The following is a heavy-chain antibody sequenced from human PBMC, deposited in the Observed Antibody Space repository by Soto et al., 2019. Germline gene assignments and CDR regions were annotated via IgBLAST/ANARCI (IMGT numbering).Heavy chain of an antibody. D-gene: IGHD1-26*01. J-gene: IGHJ4*02. CDR1: GFTFDDYT. CDR3: AKSPDSGYSTYDY. CDR2: ISWDGGST. Sequence: GGSLRLSCAASGFTFDDYTMHWVRQAPGKGLEWVSLISWDGGSTYYADSVKGRFTISRDNSKNSLYPQMNSLRTEDTALYYCAKSPDSGYSTYDYWGQGTLVTVSS. V-gene: IGHV3-43*01.